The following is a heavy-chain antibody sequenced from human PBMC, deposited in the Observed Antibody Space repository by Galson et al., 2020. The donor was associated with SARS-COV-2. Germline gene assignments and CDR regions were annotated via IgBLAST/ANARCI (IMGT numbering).Heavy chain of an antibody. CDR3: ARLPGVVAAGYYFDY. CDR1: GYSFTTYW. J-gene: IGHJ4*01. Sequence: GESLKISCKGSGYSFTTYWIGWVRQMPGKGLEWMGIIYPADSDIRYDPSFQGQFTISADKSITTAYLQWSSLKASDSALYYCARLPGVVAAGYYFDYWGHGTLVTVSS. CDR2: IYPADSDI. D-gene: IGHD6-13*01. V-gene: IGHV5-51*01.